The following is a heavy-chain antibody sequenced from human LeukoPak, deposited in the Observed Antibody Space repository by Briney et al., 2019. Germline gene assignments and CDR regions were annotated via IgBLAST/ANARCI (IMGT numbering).Heavy chain of an antibody. CDR2: MNPNSGNT. D-gene: IGHD1-26*01. CDR1: GYTFTSYD. J-gene: IGHJ4*02. V-gene: IGHV1-8*01. Sequence: ASVKVSCKASGYTFTSYDINWVRQATGQGLEWMGWMNPNSGNTGYAQKFQGRVTMTRNTSISTAYMELRSLRSDDTAVYYCARVRSESGSYYTDYWGQGTLVTVSS. CDR3: ARVRSESGSYYTDY.